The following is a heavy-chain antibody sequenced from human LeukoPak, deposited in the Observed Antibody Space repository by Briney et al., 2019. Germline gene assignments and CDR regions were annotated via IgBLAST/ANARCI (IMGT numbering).Heavy chain of an antibody. V-gene: IGHV1-2*02. CDR3: ARDSIVYYYDSSGYYYNYFDY. CDR1: GYTFTGYY. Sequence: ASVKVSCKACGYTFTGYYRHWVRQAPGQGLGGMGWINPNSGDTNYAQKFQGRVTMTRETSISTAYMELSRLRSDDTAVYYCARDSIVYYYDSSGYYYNYFDYWGQGSLVTVSS. D-gene: IGHD3-22*01. CDR2: INPNSGDT. J-gene: IGHJ4*02.